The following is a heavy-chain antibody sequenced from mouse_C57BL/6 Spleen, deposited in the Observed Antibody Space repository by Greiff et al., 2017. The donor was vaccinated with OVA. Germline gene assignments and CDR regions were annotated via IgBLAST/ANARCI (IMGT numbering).Heavy chain of an antibody. Sequence: EVKLQESGPGLVKPSQSLSLTCSVTGYSITSGYYWNWIRQFPGNKLEWMGYISYDGSNNYNHSLKNRISITRDPSKNPFFLKLNSLTTEDTATYNCARDRGYYYAMDYWGQGTSVTVSS. CDR3: ARDRGYYYAMDY. D-gene: IGHD3-2*02. J-gene: IGHJ4*01. CDR2: ISYDGSN. V-gene: IGHV3-6*01. CDR1: GYSITSGYY.